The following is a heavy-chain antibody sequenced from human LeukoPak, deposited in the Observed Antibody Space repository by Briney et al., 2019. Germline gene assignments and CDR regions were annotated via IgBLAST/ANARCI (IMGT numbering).Heavy chain of an antibody. J-gene: IGHJ5*02. V-gene: IGHV4-39*01. D-gene: IGHD1-1*01. CDR1: GGSISSSSYD. Sequence: SETLSLTCTVSGGSISSSSYDWGWIRQPPGKGLEWIGSIYYSGSTNYNPSLKSRVTISVDTSKNQFSLKLSSVTAADTAVYYCARHSPTTTAPELGAPFDPWGQGTLVTVSS. CDR3: ARHSPTTTAPELGAPFDP. CDR2: IYYSGST.